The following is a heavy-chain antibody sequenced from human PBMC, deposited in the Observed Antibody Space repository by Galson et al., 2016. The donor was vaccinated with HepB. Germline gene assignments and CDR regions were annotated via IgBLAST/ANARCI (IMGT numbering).Heavy chain of an antibody. CDR1: GFSVSSNY. Sequence: SLRLSCAASGFSVSSNYLSWVRQVPGKGLEWVSVIYSRGNTYYADSVKGRFTLSRDSSKNTLYLQMDSLRAEDTAMYYCVRSPSGSGYFLLYYFEYWGQGTPVTVSS. D-gene: IGHD3-3*01. CDR2: IYSRGNT. CDR3: VRSPSGSGYFLLYYFEY. V-gene: IGHV3-53*01. J-gene: IGHJ4*02.